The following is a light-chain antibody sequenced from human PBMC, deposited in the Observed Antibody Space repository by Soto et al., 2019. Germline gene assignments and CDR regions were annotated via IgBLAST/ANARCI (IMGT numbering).Light chain of an antibody. J-gene: IGKJ1*01. CDR1: QSVSNNY. Sequence: EMVLTQSPGTLSLSPGERATLSCRASQSVSNNYLAWYQQKPGQAPRLLIYGASNRATGIPDRFRGSGSGTDFTLTISRLEPEDVAVYYCQQYGSSGTFGQGPKVDI. CDR3: QQYGSSGT. CDR2: GAS. V-gene: IGKV3-20*01.